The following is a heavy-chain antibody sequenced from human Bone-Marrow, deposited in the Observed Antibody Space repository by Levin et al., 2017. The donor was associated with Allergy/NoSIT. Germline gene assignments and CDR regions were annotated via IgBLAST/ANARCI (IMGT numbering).Heavy chain of an antibody. Sequence: PGESLKISCAASGFTFTSHAMHWVRQAPGKGLEWVAIVSYDGSNTDYADSVKGRFTISRDNADSIVYLQMKSLRAEDTAVYYCVRDGAYYYDSRNWFDPWGQGTLVTVSS. D-gene: IGHD3-22*01. V-gene: IGHV3-30-3*01. CDR1: GFTFTSHA. CDR3: VRDGAYYYDSRNWFDP. J-gene: IGHJ5*02. CDR2: VSYDGSNT.